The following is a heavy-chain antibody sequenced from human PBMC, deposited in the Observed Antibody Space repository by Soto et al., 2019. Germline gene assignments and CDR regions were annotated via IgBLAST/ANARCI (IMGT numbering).Heavy chain of an antibody. CDR1: GFTFSTYA. D-gene: IGHD3-9*01. V-gene: IGHV3-23*01. J-gene: IGHJ4*02. CDR3: VKFDFYTVYSDY. Sequence: VGSLRLSCAASGFTFSTYAMSWVRQAPGKGLEWVSVISGSDTNIYYADSVKGRSTISRDNSKNTLYLHMNSLRAEDTAVYYCVKFDFYTVYSDYWGQGALVTVSS. CDR2: ISGSDTNI.